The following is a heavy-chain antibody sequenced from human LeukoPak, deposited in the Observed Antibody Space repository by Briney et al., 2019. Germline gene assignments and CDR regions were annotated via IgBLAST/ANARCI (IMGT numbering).Heavy chain of an antibody. V-gene: IGHV3-21*01. J-gene: IGHJ4*02. CDR2: ISSTSTYI. CDR3: ARVQRGEMATFDY. Sequence: PGGSLRLSCAASGFILSSYSMNWVRHAPGKGLEWVSSISSTSTYIHYADSLKGRFTISRDNARNSLYLQINSLRVEDTAVYYCARVQRGEMATFDYWGQGTLVTVSS. D-gene: IGHD5-24*01. CDR1: GFILSSYS.